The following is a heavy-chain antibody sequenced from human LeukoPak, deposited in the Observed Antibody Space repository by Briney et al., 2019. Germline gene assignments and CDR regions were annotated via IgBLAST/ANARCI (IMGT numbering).Heavy chain of an antibody. CDR1: GFTFSSYW. V-gene: IGHV3-74*01. D-gene: IGHD3-10*01. J-gene: IGHJ3*02. CDR2: INSDGSST. Sequence: PGGSLRLSCAASGFTFSSYWMHWVRQAPGKGLVWVSRINSDGSSTSYADSVKGRFTISRDNAKNTLYLQMNSLGAEDTAVYYCASTGVTLMPDAFDIWGQGTMVTVSS. CDR3: ASTGVTLMPDAFDI.